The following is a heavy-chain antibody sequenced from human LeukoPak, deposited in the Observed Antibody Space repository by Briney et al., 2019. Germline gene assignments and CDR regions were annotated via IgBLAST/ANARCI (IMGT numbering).Heavy chain of an antibody. D-gene: IGHD6-13*01. V-gene: IGHV4-30-4*01. J-gene: IGHJ4*02. CDR3: ARDGIAATGLTFDY. Sequence: SETLSLTCTVSGGSISSDNYYWSWIRHHPRKGLEWIGYIYYDGATYYNPSLQSRVTISIDPSNNQFSLKLSSVTAADTAVYYCARDGIAATGLTFDYWGQGTLVTVST. CDR2: IYYDGAT. CDR1: GGSISSDNYY.